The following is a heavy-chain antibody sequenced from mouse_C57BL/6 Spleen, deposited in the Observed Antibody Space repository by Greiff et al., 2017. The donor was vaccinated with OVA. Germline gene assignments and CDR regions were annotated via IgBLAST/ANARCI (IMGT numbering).Heavy chain of an antibody. CDR2: IDPSDSET. Sequence: QVQLQQPGAELVRPGSSVKLSCKASGYTFTSYWMHWVQQRPIQGLELIGNIDPSDSETHYNQKFKDKATLTVDKSSSTAYMQLSSLTSEDSAVYYCFYYDYDGVAYWGQGTLVTVSA. D-gene: IGHD2-4*01. CDR1: GYTFTSYW. J-gene: IGHJ3*01. V-gene: IGHV1-52*01. CDR3: FYYDYDGVAY.